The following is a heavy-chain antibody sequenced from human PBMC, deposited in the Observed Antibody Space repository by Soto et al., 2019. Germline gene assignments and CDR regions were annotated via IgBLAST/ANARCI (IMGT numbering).Heavy chain of an antibody. CDR1: GYTFTSYG. Sequence: ASVKVSCKASGYTFTSYGISWVRQAPGQGLEWMGWISAYNGNTNYAQKLQGRVTMTTDTSTSTAYMELRSLRSDDTAVYYCASGRDYDFWCGYDAPHLPLDFRAQRTLVPVSA. V-gene: IGHV1-18*01. CDR2: ISAYNGNT. J-gene: IGHJ5*01. D-gene: IGHD3-3*01. CDR3: ASGRDYDFWCGYDAPHLPLDF.